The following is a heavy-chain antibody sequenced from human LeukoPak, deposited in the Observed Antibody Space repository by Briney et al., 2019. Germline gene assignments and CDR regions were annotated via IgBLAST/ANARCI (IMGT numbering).Heavy chain of an antibody. V-gene: IGHV4-31*03. J-gene: IGHJ4*02. Sequence: PSQTLSLTCTVSGGSISSGGYYWSWIRQHPGKGLEWIGYIYYSGSTYYNPSLKSRVTISVDTSKNQFSLKLSSVTAADTAVYYCAAIAAAGTGGSANFDYWGQGTLVTVSS. CDR1: GGSISSGGYY. D-gene: IGHD6-13*01. CDR3: AAIAAAGTGGSANFDY. CDR2: IYYSGST.